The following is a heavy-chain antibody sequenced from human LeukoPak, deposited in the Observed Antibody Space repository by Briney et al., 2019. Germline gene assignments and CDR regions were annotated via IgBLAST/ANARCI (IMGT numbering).Heavy chain of an antibody. CDR2: ISYDGSKT. D-gene: IGHD3-3*01. J-gene: IGHJ4*02. Sequence: GGSLRLSCAASGFTFSSYAMHWVRQAPGKGLEWVAAISYDGSKTYYADSVKDRVTISRDNSKNTLFLEMNSLRANDTAVYYCADGWSYGLWSGYSYPFDHWGQGTLVTVSS. V-gene: IGHV3-30*01. CDR1: GFTFSSYA. CDR3: ADGWSYGLWSGYSYPFDH.